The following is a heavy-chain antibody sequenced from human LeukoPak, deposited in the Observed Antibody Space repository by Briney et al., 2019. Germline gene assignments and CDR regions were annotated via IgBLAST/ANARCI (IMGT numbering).Heavy chain of an antibody. D-gene: IGHD5-12*01. J-gene: IGHJ4*02. CDR2: IFYSGST. CDR1: GFTFSSYA. V-gene: IGHV4-39*07. CDR3: ARGRGIVATLNYFDY. Sequence: PGGSLRLSCAASGFTFSSYAMHWVRQAPGKGLEWIGSIFYSGSTYYNPSLKSRVTISVDTSKNQFSLKLSSVTAADTAVYYCARGRGIVATLNYFDYWGQGTLVTVSS.